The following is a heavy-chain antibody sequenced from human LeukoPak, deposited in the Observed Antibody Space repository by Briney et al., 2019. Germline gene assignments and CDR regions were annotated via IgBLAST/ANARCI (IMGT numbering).Heavy chain of an antibody. CDR1: GGSISTSSYY. CDR2: IYYSGST. J-gene: IGHJ4*02. D-gene: IGHD6-19*01. Sequence: PSETLSLTCTVSGGSISTSSYYWGWIRQPPGKGLEWIGNIYYSGSTYYNPSLKSRVTISVDTSKNQFSLKLTSVTAADTAVYYCARGSYPGWYSGEFDYWGQGTLVPVSS. V-gene: IGHV4-39*07. CDR3: ARGSYPGWYSGEFDY.